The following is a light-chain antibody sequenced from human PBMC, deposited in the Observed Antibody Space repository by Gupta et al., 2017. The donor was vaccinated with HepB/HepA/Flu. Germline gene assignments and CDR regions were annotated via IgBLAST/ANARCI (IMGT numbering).Light chain of an antibody. Sequence: DIVMTQSPDSLAVSLGERATINCKSSQSLLYISNNQNSLAWYQQKPRQPPKLLIYCASTRASGVPDRFSGSGSGTDFTLTISSLQAEDVAVYYCQQYYNTPWTFGQGTKVEIK. CDR3: QQYYNTPWT. CDR2: CAS. CDR1: QSLLYISNNQNS. J-gene: IGKJ1*01. V-gene: IGKV4-1*01.